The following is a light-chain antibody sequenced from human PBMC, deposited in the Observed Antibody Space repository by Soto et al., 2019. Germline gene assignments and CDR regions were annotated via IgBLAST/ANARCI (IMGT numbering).Light chain of an antibody. J-gene: IGKJ4*01. CDR3: HRYNSWAHT. CDR2: GAS. Sequence: EMVMTQCPATLSVSPGERATLSCRASQGTGSTVAWSQQRPAQTPGLLLYGASTSANGVPARFSGSGSGTECTLTFNSLQSEGFAVYDCHRYNSWAHTFGGGTNVEIK. CDR1: QGTGST. V-gene: IGKV3-15*01.